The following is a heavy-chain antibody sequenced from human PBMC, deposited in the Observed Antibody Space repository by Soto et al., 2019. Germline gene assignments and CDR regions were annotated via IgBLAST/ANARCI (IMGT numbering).Heavy chain of an antibody. J-gene: IGHJ4*02. CDR1: GFTFSSYG. CDR3: AKDAGYSGYEGY. V-gene: IGHV3-30*18. Sequence: GGPLRLSCAASGFTFSSYGMHWVPQGRGKGGGLVAVTSNDGSNKYYADSVQGRFTSSRDNSKNTLYLQMISLRAEDTAVYYGAKDAGYSGYEGYWGQGTLVTVSS. CDR2: TSNDGSNK. D-gene: IGHD5-12*01.